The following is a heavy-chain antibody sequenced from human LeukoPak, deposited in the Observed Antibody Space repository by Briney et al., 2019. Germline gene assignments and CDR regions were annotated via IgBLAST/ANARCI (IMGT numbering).Heavy chain of an antibody. V-gene: IGHV3-7*01. CDR1: GFTFSSYW. Sequence: GGSLRLSCAASGFTFSSYWMSWVRQAPGKGLEWVANIKQDGSEKYYVDSVKGRFTISRDNAKNSLYLQMNSLRAEDTAVYYCARGGDIVVVPAANHAFDIWGQGTVVTVSS. CDR3: ARGGDIVVVPAANHAFDI. J-gene: IGHJ3*02. D-gene: IGHD2-2*01. CDR2: IKQDGSEK.